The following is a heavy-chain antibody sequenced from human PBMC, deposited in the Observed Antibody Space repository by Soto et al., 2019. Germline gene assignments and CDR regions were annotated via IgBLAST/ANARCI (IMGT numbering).Heavy chain of an antibody. Sequence: QVQLVQSAAEVKKPGSSVKVSCKASGVTFSSYAISWVRQAPGPAREWMGGFVPIFGTANYGQKFQGRVTISADESTSTAYMELSSLRSEDTAVYYCASCEWGSSWTYYYCGMDVWGQGTTVTVSS. CDR3: ASCEWGSSWTYYYCGMDV. J-gene: IGHJ6*02. V-gene: IGHV1-69*01. CDR2: FVPIFGTA. D-gene: IGHD6-13*01. CDR1: GVTFSSYA.